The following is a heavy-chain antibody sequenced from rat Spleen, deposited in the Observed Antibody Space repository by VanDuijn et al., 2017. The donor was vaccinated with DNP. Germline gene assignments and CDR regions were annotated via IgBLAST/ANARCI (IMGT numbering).Heavy chain of an antibody. J-gene: IGHJ3*01. CDR1: GFTFSNYY. V-gene: IGHV5S10*01. Sequence: EVQVVESGGDLVQPGRSLTLSCAASGFTFSNYYMAWVRQAPKKGLEWVATIIYDGSRSHYRDSVKGRFTISRDNAKRILYLQMDSLRSEDTATYYCARPHYYSSGGFAYWGQGTLVTVSS. D-gene: IGHD1-1*01. CDR2: IIYDGSRS. CDR3: ARPHYYSSGGFAY.